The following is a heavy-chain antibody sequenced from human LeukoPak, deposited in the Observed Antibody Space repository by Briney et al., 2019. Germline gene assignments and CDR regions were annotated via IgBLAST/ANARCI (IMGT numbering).Heavy chain of an antibody. V-gene: IGHV4-59*08. CDR3: ARQDSSGYYFDY. CDR1: GGSISSYY. D-gene: IGHD3-22*01. Sequence: SETLSLTCTVSGGSISSYYWSWIRQPPGKGLEWIGYIYYSGSTNYNPSLKSRVTISVDTSKNQFSLKLSSVTAADTAVYYCARQDSSGYYFDYWGQGTLVTVSS. J-gene: IGHJ4*02. CDR2: IYYSGST.